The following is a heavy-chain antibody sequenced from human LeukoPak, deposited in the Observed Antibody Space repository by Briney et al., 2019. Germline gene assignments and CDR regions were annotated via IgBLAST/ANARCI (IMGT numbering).Heavy chain of an antibody. V-gene: IGHV3-30-3*02. Sequence: PGGSLRLSCAASGFTFSSYAMHWVRQAPGKGLEWVAVISYDGSNKYYADSVKGRFTISRDNSKNTLYLQMNSLRAEDTAVFYCAKRRPGSNGYYIFDYWGQGTPVTVSS. CDR3: AKRRPGSNGYYIFDY. D-gene: IGHD3-22*01. J-gene: IGHJ4*02. CDR1: GFTFSSYA. CDR2: ISYDGSNK.